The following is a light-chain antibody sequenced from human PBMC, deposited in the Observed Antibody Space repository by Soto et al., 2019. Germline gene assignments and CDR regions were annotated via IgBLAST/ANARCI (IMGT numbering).Light chain of an antibody. Sequence: QSALTQPPSASGSPGQSVSISCSGGSSDVGGSKYVSWYQVQPGKAPKLIIYDNNNRPSGVPDRFSGSKSGTSASLAITGLQAEDEADYYCQSYDGSLSGPVVFGGGTKVTVL. V-gene: IGLV2-8*01. CDR2: DNN. CDR1: SSDVGGSKY. J-gene: IGLJ2*01. CDR3: QSYDGSLSGPVV.